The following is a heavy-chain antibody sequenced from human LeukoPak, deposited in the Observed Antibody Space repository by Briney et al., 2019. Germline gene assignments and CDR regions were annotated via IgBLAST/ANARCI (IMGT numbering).Heavy chain of an antibody. CDR2: INTDGRVT. CDR3: IRETHVGLHLEY. V-gene: IGHV3-74*01. D-gene: IGHD3-10*02. CDR1: GFTFTTYW. Sequence: PGGSLRLSCAASGFTFTTYWMHWVRHVPGKGLVWVARINTDGRVTTYADSVKGGFTFSRDIAENTLYLQMNDLRPEDTAVYYCIRETHVGLHLEYWGQGTLATVTS. J-gene: IGHJ4*02.